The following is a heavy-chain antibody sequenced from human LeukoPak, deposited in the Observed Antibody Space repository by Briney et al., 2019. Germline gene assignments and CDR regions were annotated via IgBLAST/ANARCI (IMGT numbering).Heavy chain of an antibody. D-gene: IGHD3/OR15-3a*01. CDR3: ARVLLDTFDY. CDR1: GGSISSSSYY. CDR2: IYYSGST. J-gene: IGHJ4*02. V-gene: IGHV4-39*07. Sequence: PSETLSLTCTVSGGSISSSSYYWGWIRQPPGKGLEWIGSIYYSGSTYYNPSLKSRVTMSVDTSKNQFSLKLSSVTAADTAVYYCARVLLDTFDYWGQGTLVTVSS.